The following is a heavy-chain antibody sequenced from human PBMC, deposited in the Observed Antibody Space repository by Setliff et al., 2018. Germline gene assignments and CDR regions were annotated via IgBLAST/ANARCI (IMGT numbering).Heavy chain of an antibody. CDR2: IIPIFGTP. V-gene: IGHV1-69*13. CDR3: ARLYYDSSGYHFWYFDL. CDR1: GGTFSSFA. J-gene: IGHJ2*01. D-gene: IGHD3-22*01. Sequence: SVKVSCKASGGTFSSFAVSWVRQAPGQGLEWMGGIIPIFGTPKYAQKFQGRVKITADESTSTAYMELSSLRSEDTAVYYCARLYYDSSGYHFWYFDLWGRGTLVTVSS.